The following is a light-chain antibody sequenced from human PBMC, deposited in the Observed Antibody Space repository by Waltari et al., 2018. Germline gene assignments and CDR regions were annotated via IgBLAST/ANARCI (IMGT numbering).Light chain of an antibody. CDR3: QQYGSSLIT. Sequence: EIVLTQSPGTLSLSPGERATLSCRASQSVSSSYLAWYQQKPCQAPRLLIYGASSRATGIPERFSGSGSGTDFPLTISRLEPEDVAVYYCQQYGSSLITFGQGTRLEIK. J-gene: IGKJ5*01. CDR1: QSVSSSY. V-gene: IGKV3-20*01. CDR2: GAS.